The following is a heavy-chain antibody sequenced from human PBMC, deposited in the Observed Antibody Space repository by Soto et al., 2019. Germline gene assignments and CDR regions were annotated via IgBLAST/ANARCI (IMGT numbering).Heavy chain of an antibody. V-gene: IGHV3-33*08. CDR2: MWYDGSNK. Sequence: GGSLRLSCAASGFTFSSYGMHWVRQAPGKGLEWVAVMWYDGSNKYYADSVKGRFTISRDNSKNTLYLQMNSLRAEDTAVYYCARGLLDSSSSYFDYWGQGTLVTVSS. CDR3: ARGLLDSSSSYFDY. J-gene: IGHJ4*02. D-gene: IGHD6-6*01. CDR1: GFTFSSYG.